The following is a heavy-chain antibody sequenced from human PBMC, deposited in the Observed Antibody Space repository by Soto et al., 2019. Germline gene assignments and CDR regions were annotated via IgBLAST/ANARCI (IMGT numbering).Heavy chain of an antibody. J-gene: IGHJ1*01. CDR2: INDINNGETT. Sequence: EVQLVESGGGLVKPGGSLRLSCAASGFTFSNAWMSWARRAPGMGLEWVGHINDINNGETTDFAAHVKGRFSISRDDSKNTLYVQMSSLKTEDTAVYYCTTDGGLPVEGSGDFQYWGQGTLVTVSA. CDR3: TTDGGLPVEGSGDFQY. CDR1: GFTFSNAW. V-gene: IGHV3-15*01. D-gene: IGHD2-15*01.